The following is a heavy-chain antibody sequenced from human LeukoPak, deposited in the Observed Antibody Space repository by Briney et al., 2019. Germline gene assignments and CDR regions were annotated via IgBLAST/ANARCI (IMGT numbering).Heavy chain of an antibody. V-gene: IGHV4-38-2*02. CDR2: VHNVGST. J-gene: IGHJ4*02. Sequence: SETLSLTCTVSGYSISSGYYWGWIRQPPGQGLEWIGSVHNVGSTYYNLSLRSRVTMSIDTSKNQFSLRLNSVTAADTAVYYCARHAEYNSGWHFYLDHWGQGILVTVSS. D-gene: IGHD6-19*01. CDR1: GYSISSGYY. CDR3: ARHAEYNSGWHFYLDH.